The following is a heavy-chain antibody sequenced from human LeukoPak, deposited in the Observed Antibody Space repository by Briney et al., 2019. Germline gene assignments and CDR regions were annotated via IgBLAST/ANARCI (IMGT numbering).Heavy chain of an antibody. CDR1: GGSISSYY. V-gene: IGHV4-4*07. CDR2: IYTSGST. D-gene: IGHD3-22*01. Sequence: PSETLSLTCTVSGGSISSYYWSWIRQPAGKGLEWIGRIYTSGSTNYNPSLKSRVTMSVDTSKNQFSLKLSSVTAADTAVYYCAREAWYYYDSSGDRDAFDIWGQGTMVTVSS. CDR3: AREAWYYYDSSGDRDAFDI. J-gene: IGHJ3*02.